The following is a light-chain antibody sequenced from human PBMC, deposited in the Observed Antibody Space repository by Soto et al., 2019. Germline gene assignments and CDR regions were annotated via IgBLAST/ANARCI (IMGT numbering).Light chain of an antibody. CDR2: EGS. J-gene: IGLJ3*02. CDR1: SSDVGSYNL. Sequence: QSVLTQPASVSGSPGQSITISCPGTSSDVGSYNLVSWYQQHPGKAPKLMIYEGSQRPSGVSNRFSGSKSGNTASLTISGLQPEDEADYYCCSYAASSTFWVFGGGTQLTVL. CDR3: CSYAASSTFWV. V-gene: IGLV2-23*03.